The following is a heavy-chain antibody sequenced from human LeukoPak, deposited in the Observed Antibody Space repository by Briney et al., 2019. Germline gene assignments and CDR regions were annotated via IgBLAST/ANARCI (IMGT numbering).Heavy chain of an antibody. J-gene: IGHJ5*02. CDR1: GGTLSTYT. V-gene: IGHV1-69*02. D-gene: IGHD3-10*01. CDR3: ARGGDWFGP. CDR2: ITPLLTIT. Sequence: ASVKVSCKASGGTLSTYTISWLRQAPGQGLEWMGRITPLLTITKYTQKFQGRVTITAARSTSTVHMELNSLTSEDTAVYYCARGGDWFGPWGQGSLVTVSS.